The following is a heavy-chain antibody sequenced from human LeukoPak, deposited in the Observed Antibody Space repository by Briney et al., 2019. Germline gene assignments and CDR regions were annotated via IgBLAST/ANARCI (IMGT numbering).Heavy chain of an antibody. Sequence: SEXXSLTCAVYGGSFSGYYWSWVRQPPGKGLEWMGQFNHSGTTYYTPSLNSRVTISVDTSKNQFSLMLSSVTAADTAVYYCARATGKYYYYYMDVWGKGTTVTVSS. J-gene: IGHJ6*03. CDR2: FNHSGTT. V-gene: IGHV4-34*01. CDR3: ARATGKYYYYYMDV. CDR1: GGSFSGYY. D-gene: IGHD4-11*01.